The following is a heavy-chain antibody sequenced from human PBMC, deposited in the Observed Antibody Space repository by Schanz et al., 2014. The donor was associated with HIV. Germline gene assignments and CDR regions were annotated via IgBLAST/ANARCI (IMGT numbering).Heavy chain of an antibody. J-gene: IGHJ6*02. Sequence: QVQLVESGGGVVQPGRSLRLSCAASGFIFSRSGMHWVRQAPGKGLEWVAVIWYDGSNKYYADSVKGRFTISRDNSKKTLYLQMNSLRAEDTAVYYCARGEAITSYYHYYGMDVWGQGTTVTVSS. CDR2: IWYDGSNK. D-gene: IGHD1-20*01. CDR3: ARGEAITSYYHYYGMDV. V-gene: IGHV3-33*01. CDR1: GFIFSRSG.